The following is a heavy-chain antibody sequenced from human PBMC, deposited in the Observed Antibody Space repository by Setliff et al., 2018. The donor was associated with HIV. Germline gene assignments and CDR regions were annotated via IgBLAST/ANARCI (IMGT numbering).Heavy chain of an antibody. CDR1: GFTFNDYA. J-gene: IGHJ4*02. V-gene: IGHV3-23*01. CDR3: AKGGDYYDTRPTFDY. CDR2: ISGGGGST. Sequence: GSLRLSCAASGFTFNDYAMHWVRQIPGKGLEWVSAISGGGGSTYYADSVKGRFTISRDNSKNTLYLQMNSLRAEDTAVYYCAKGGDYYDTRPTFDYWGQGTLVTVSS. D-gene: IGHD3-22*01.